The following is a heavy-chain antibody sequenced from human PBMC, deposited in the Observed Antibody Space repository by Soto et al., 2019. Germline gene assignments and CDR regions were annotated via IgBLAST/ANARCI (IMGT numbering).Heavy chain of an antibody. CDR2: ISAYNGNT. Sequence: ASGKLSPKASGSTCTSYGISWLRQAPGQGLEWMGWISAYNGNTNYAQKLQGRVTMTTDTSTSTAYMELRSLRSDDTAVYYCARGPAVVTPAAFDIWDQGTMVTVAS. J-gene: IGHJ3*02. CDR1: GSTCTSYG. D-gene: IGHD2-15*01. CDR3: ARGPAVVTPAAFDI. V-gene: IGHV1-18*04.